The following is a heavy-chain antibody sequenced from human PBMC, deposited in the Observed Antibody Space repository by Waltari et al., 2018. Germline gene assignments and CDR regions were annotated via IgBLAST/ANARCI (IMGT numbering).Heavy chain of an antibody. J-gene: IGHJ3*02. V-gene: IGHV4-30-2*04. Sequence: TYYNPSLKSRVTISVDTSKNQFSLKLSSVTAADTAVYYCASTGIAAAGSLGNAFDIWGQGTMVTVSS. D-gene: IGHD6-13*01. CDR2: T. CDR3: ASTGIAAAGSLGNAFDI.